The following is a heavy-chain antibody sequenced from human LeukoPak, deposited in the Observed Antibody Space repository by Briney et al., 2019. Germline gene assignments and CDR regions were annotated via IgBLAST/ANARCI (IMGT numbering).Heavy chain of an antibody. CDR2: LYIGGNT. CDR3: ARELPVGAITEYFQD. D-gene: IGHD1-26*01. CDR1: GFSVSSNY. V-gene: IGHV3-53*01. Sequence: PGGSLRLSCVASGFSVSSNYMAWVRQAPGKGLEWVSVLYIGGNTYYGDFVKGRFTISRDNSRNTLYLQMNSLRVDDTAVYYCARELPVGAITEYFQDWGQGTLVTVSS. J-gene: IGHJ1*01.